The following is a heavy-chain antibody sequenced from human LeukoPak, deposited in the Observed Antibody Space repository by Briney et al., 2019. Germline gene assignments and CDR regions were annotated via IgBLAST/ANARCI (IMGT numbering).Heavy chain of an antibody. Sequence: GESLKISCKISGYKLTNNWIGWVRQMPGKGLEWMGIIYPGDSDTRYSPSFQGQVTISVDKSISTAYLQWSSLKASDTAIYYCARSFRSSFNFDYWGQGTLVTVSS. CDR2: IYPGDSDT. J-gene: IGHJ4*02. D-gene: IGHD6-6*01. V-gene: IGHV5-51*01. CDR3: ARSFRSSFNFDY. CDR1: GYKLTNNW.